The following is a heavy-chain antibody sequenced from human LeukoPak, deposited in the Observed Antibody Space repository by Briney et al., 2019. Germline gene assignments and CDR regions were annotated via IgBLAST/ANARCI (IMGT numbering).Heavy chain of an antibody. Sequence: GSSVKVSCKASGGTFSSYAISWVRQAPGQGIEWVGGIIPIFGTANYAQKFQGRVTITADESTSTAYMELSSLRSEDTAVYYCARGDDSSGYYEFDYWGQGTLVTVSS. V-gene: IGHV1-69*01. J-gene: IGHJ4*02. CDR2: IIPIFGTA. CDR3: ARGDDSSGYYEFDY. CDR1: GGTFSSYA. D-gene: IGHD3-22*01.